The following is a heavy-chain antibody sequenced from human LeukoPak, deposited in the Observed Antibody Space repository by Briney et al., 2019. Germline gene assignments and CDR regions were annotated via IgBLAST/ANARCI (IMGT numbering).Heavy chain of an antibody. CDR3: AKDAIGGGGSMVRGVIIDY. D-gene: IGHD3-10*01. Sequence: GGSLRLSCAASAFTFSNYAMSWVRQAPGTGLEWVSLISGGGDYTYYADSVKGRFTISRDNSKKTLYLQLNSLRAEDTALYYCAKDAIGGGGSMVRGVIIDYWGQGTLVSVSS. CDR2: ISGGGDYT. J-gene: IGHJ4*02. V-gene: IGHV3-23*01. CDR1: AFTFSNYA.